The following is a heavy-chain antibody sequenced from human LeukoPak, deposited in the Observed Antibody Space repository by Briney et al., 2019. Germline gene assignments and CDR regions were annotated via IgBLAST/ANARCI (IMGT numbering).Heavy chain of an antibody. CDR2: ISAYNGNT. Sequence: ASVKVSRKASGYTFTGYYLHWVRQAPGQGLEWMGWISAYNGNTNYAQKLQGRVTMTTDTPTSTAYMELRSLRSDDTAVYYCARDRSAFLTSGTYGMDVWGQGPTVTVSS. CDR1: GYTFTGYY. V-gene: IGHV1-18*04. CDR3: ARDRSAFLTSGTYGMDV. J-gene: IGHJ6*02. D-gene: IGHD3-3*02.